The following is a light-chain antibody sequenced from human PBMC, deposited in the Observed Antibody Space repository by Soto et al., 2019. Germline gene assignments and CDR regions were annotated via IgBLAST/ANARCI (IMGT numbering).Light chain of an antibody. CDR3: QQYETFSGT. J-gene: IGKJ1*01. CDR2: DAS. Sequence: DIEMTQSPSSLSASVGDRVTITCRASQSIRSYLNWYQQKPGKAPKLLIYDASALPRGVPSRFSGSGSGTKFTLTIASLQPDDFATYYCQQYETFSGTFGPGTKVDIK. V-gene: IGKV1-5*01. CDR1: QSIRSY.